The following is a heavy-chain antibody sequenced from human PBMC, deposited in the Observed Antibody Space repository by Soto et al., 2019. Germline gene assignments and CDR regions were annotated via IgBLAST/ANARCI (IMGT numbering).Heavy chain of an antibody. CDR2: ISPYTGNT. V-gene: IGHV1-18*01. CDR3: VMVDNYVTPTPQDV. J-gene: IGHJ6*02. CDR1: GYIFVNYG. Sequence: GASVKVSCKPSGYIFVNYGIAWVRQAPGQGLEWMGWISPYTGNTHSATKVQGRLTMTTDTSTSTAYMDLGSLTSDDTAVYYCVMVDNYVTPTPQDVWGQGTTVTVSS. D-gene: IGHD3-16*01.